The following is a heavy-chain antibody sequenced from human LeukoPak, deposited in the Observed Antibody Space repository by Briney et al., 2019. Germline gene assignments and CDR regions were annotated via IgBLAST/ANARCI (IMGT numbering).Heavy chain of an antibody. CDR3: ARNVDSGLDY. CDR1: GYTFTTYY. J-gene: IGHJ4*02. Sequence: ASVKVSCKASGYTFTTYYVHWVRQAPGQGLEWMGFINPSGGSTSYAQKLQGRVTITRVTSTSTVYMELSSLRSEDTAVYYCARNVDSGLDYWGQGTLVTVSS. CDR2: INPSGGST. D-gene: IGHD3-10*01. V-gene: IGHV1-46*01.